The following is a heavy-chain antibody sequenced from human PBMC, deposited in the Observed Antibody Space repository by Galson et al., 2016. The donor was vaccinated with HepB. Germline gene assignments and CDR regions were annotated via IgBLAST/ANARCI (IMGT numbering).Heavy chain of an antibody. CDR3: AKHWGGSSDY. D-gene: IGHD1-26*01. Sequence: SVKVSCKASGYPFIDYSIHWVRQAPGQGLEWMAYIHPTSDGTQHAQKFQGRARVTRDTPNNTAYMELSSVTSDAPAVYYCAKHWGGSSDYWGQGTLVTVSS. J-gene: IGHJ4*02. V-gene: IGHV1-2*02. CDR2: IHPTSDGT. CDR1: GYPFIDYS.